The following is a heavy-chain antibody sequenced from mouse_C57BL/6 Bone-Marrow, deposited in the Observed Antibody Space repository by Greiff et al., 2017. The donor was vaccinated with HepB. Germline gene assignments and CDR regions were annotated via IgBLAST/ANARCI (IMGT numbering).Heavy chain of an antibody. D-gene: IGHD3-2*02. J-gene: IGHJ2*01. Sequence: EVQLQQSGAELVRPGASVKLSCTASGFNIKDDYMHWVKQRPEQGLEWIGWIDPENGDTEDASKFQGKATITADTSSNTAYLQLSSLTSEDTAVYYCTGRDSSGYGYWGQGTTLTVSS. CDR3: TGRDSSGYGY. CDR2: IDPENGDT. V-gene: IGHV14-4*01. CDR1: GFNIKDDY.